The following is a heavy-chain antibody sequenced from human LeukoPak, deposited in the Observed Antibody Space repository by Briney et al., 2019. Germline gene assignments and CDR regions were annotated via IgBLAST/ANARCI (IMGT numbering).Heavy chain of an antibody. Sequence: GESLKISCKGSGYRFTNYWIGWVRQMPGKGLEWMGITYPGDSETRYSPPFQGQVTISADKSISTAYLQWSSLKASDTAMYYCARGDSSIWYEYWGQGTLVTVSS. D-gene: IGHD6-13*01. CDR1: GYRFTNYW. CDR3: ARGDSSIWYEY. CDR2: TYPGDSET. J-gene: IGHJ4*02. V-gene: IGHV5-51*01.